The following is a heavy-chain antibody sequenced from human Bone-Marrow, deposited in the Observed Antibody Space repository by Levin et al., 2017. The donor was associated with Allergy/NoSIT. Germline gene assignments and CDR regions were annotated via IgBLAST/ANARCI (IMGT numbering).Heavy chain of an antibody. CDR1: GFTFSSYG. V-gene: IGHV3-30*18. J-gene: IGHJ6*02. CDR3: AKASALGGGDCYSPYYYGMDV. CDR2: ISYDGSNK. Sequence: GGSLRLSCAASGFTFSSYGMHWVRQAPGKGLEWVAVISYDGSNKYYADSVKGRFTISRDNSKNTLYLQMNSLRAEDTAVYYCAKASALGGGDCYSPYYYGMDVWGQGTTVTVSS. D-gene: IGHD2-21*02.